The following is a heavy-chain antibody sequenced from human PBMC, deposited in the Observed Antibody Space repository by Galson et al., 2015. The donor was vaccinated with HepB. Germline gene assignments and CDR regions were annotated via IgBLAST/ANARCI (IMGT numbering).Heavy chain of an antibody. CDR2: IKQDGSEK. J-gene: IGHJ2*01. V-gene: IGHV3-7*03. D-gene: IGHD1-26*01. CDR3: ARSGVGATRYWYFDL. Sequence: SLRLSCAASGFTFSSYWMSWVRQAPGKGLEWVVNIKQDGSEKYYVDSVKGRFTISRDNAKNSLYLQMNSLRAEDTAVYYCARSGVGATRYWYFDLWGRGTLVTVSS. CDR1: GFTFSSYW.